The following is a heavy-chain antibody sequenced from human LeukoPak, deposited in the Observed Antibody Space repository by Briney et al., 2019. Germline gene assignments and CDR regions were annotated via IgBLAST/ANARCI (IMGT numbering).Heavy chain of an antibody. D-gene: IGHD1-26*01. J-gene: IGHJ3*02. CDR2: IYSSGNP. CDR1: GGSISSYY. Sequence: SEALSLTCTVSGGSISSYYWGWTRQPPGKGLEWIGSIYSSGNPYYNPSLKSRLTISVDTSKNQFSLRLSSVTAADTAVYYCARQPEGGSYIGAFDIWGQGTMVTVSS. V-gene: IGHV4-39*01. CDR3: ARQPEGGSYIGAFDI.